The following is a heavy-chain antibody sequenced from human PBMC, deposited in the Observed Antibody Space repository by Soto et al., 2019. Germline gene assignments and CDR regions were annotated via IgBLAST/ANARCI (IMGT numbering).Heavy chain of an antibody. V-gene: IGHV6-1*01. CDR1: GDSVSSNSAA. J-gene: IGHJ6*03. CDR3: ARGSWDDVTGHYYMDV. D-gene: IGHD1-1*01. CDR2: TYYRSKWYI. Sequence: SQTLSLTGGISGDSVSSNSAAWNWIRQTPSRGLEWLGRTYYRSKWYINYAVSVKSRITVNPDTSKNQFSLQLNSVTPEDTAVYYCARGSWDDVTGHYYMDVWGKGTTVTVSS.